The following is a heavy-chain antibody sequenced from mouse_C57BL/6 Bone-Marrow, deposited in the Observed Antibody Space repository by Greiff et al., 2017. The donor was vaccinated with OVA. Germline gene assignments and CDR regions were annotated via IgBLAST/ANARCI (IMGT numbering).Heavy chain of an antibody. CDR2: IYPGSGNT. V-gene: IGHV1-76*01. D-gene: IGHD1-1*01. CDR3: AREIYYGSSSYYAMDY. J-gene: IGHJ4*01. CDR1: GYTFTDYY. Sequence: VQLQQSGAELVRPGASVKLSCKASGYTFTDYYINWVKQRPGQGLEWIARIYPGSGNTYYNEKFKGKATLTAEKSSSTAYMQLSSLTSEDSAVYFCAREIYYGSSSYYAMDYWGQGTSVTVSS.